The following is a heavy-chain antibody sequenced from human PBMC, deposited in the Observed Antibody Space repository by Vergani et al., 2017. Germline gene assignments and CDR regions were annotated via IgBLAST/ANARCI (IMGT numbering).Heavy chain of an antibody. CDR1: GGSISSSSYY. V-gene: IGHV4-39*07. D-gene: IGHD3-22*01. J-gene: IGHJ6*02. CDR3: ARDSIVVITSFYYGMAV. CDR2: IYYSGST. Sequence: QLQLQESGPGLVKPSETLSLTCTVSGGSISSSSYYWGWIRQPPGKGLEWIGRIYYSGSTYYNPSLKSRVTISVETSKNQFALKLSSVTAADTAVYYCARDSIVVITSFYYGMAVWGQGTTVTVSS.